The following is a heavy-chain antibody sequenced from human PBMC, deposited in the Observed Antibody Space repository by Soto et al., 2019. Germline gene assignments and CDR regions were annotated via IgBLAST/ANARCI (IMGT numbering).Heavy chain of an antibody. J-gene: IGHJ4*02. V-gene: IGHV2-5*02. CDR1: GFSLSTSHMG. Sequence: QITLKESGPTLVRPAQTLTLTCDFSGFSLSTSHMGVAWISQPPGKALEWLALIYWDDDKRYSPSLKDRLAISKDTSSNQVVLTITNMDPGDTATYFCAHAGDYDLLTFDHWGPGTLVTVSS. CDR2: IYWDDDK. D-gene: IGHD4-17*01. CDR3: AHAGDYDLLTFDH.